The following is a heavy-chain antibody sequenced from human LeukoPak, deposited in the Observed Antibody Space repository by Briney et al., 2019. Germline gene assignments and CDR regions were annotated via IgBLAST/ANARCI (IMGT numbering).Heavy chain of an antibody. CDR1: GGSMTSHY. D-gene: IGHD6-13*01. J-gene: IGHJ4*02. CDR3: ARHITEPGPDY. Sequence: PSETLSLTCTVSGGSMTSHYWSWIRQPPGKGLEWLGYIYYSGSTNYNPSLRSRVTISVDMSKNHFSLKLSSVTAADTAVYHCARHITEPGPDYWGQGTLVTVSS. V-gene: IGHV4-59*11. CDR2: IYYSGST.